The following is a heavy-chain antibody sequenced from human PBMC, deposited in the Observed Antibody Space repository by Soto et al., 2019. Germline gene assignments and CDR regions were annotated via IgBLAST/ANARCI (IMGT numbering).Heavy chain of an antibody. CDR2: ISYDGSNK. D-gene: IGHD6-13*01. Sequence: QVQLVESGGGVVQPGRSLRLSCAASGFTFSSYGMHWVRQAPGKGLEWVAVISYDGSNKYYADSVKGRFTISRDNSKNTLYLQMNSLRAEDTAVYYCAKDGGGGQHIAAAGTYVWYYFDYWGQGTLVNVSS. CDR1: GFTFSSYG. V-gene: IGHV3-30*18. CDR3: AKDGGGGQHIAAAGTYVWYYFDY. J-gene: IGHJ4*02.